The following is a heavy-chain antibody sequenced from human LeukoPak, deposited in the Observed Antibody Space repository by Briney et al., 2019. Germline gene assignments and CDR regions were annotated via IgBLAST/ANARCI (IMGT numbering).Heavy chain of an antibody. D-gene: IGHD5-12*01. V-gene: IGHV4-34*01. CDR2: INHSGST. CDR3: ARLPSRGRFDP. CDR1: GGSFSGYY. J-gene: IGHJ5*02. Sequence: KPSETLSLTCAVYGGSFSGYYWSWIRQPPGKGLEWIGEINHSGSTNYNPSLKSRVTISVDTSKNQFSLKLSSVTAADTAVYYCARLPSRGRFDPWGQGTLVTVSS.